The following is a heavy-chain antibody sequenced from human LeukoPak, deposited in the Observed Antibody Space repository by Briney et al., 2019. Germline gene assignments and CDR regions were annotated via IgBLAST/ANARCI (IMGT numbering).Heavy chain of an antibody. V-gene: IGHV7-4-1*02. CDR1: GYTFTSYG. Sequence: ASVKVSCKASGYTFTSYGISWVRQAPGQGLEWMGWINTNTGNPTYAQGFTGRFVFSLDTSVSTAYLQISSLKAEDTAVYYCARDSQQQLVRMTLLDYWGQGTLVTVSS. CDR2: INTNTGNP. J-gene: IGHJ4*02. CDR3: ARDSQQQLVRMTLLDY. D-gene: IGHD6-13*01.